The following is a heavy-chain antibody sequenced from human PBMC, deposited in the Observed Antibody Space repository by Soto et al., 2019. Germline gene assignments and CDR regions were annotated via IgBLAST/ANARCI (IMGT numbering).Heavy chain of an antibody. Sequence: PSETLSLTCTVSGGSTSSYYWSWIRQPPGKGLEWIGYIYYSGSTNYNPSLKSRVTISVDTSKNQFSLKLSSVTAADTAVYYCARTNLEAYDFWSGYYISDYFAYWGQGTLVTVSS. CDR2: IYYSGST. J-gene: IGHJ4*02. CDR1: GGSTSSYY. D-gene: IGHD3-3*01. CDR3: ARTNLEAYDFWSGYYISDYFAY. V-gene: IGHV4-59*01.